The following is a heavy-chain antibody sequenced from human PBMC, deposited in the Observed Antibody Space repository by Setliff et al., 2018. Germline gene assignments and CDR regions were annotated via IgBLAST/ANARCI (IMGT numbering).Heavy chain of an antibody. Sequence: LRLSCTASGLSYSNDWVSWVRQAPGKGLEWLASINPHGTEKYYADSVKGRFTISRDNAKNSLYLQINSLRVEDTAVYYCSRQLGDWGQGTPVTVSS. CDR2: INPHGTEK. D-gene: IGHD3-16*01. V-gene: IGHV3-7*01. CDR3: SRQLGD. CDR1: GLSYSNDW. J-gene: IGHJ4*02.